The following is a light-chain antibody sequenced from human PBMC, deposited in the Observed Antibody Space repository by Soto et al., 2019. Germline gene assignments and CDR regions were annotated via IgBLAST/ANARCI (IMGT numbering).Light chain of an antibody. Sequence: EIVMTQSPATLSVSPGERATLSCRASQRVSSDVAWYQQKPGQAPRLLIYGASTRATGIPARFSGSGSGTEFTLTINSLQSEDFALYYCQQYNNWPWTFGQGTKVGI. CDR2: GAS. CDR3: QQYNNWPWT. J-gene: IGKJ1*01. CDR1: QRVSSD. V-gene: IGKV3-15*01.